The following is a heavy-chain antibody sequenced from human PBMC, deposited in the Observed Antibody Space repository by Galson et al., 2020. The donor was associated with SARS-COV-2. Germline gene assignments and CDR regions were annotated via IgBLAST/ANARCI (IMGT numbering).Heavy chain of an antibody. CDR1: GYTFTGHY. J-gene: IGHJ4*02. Sequence: ASVKVSCKASGYTFTGHYIHWVRQAPGQGLEWMGWLNPNGGATNYAQEFQGRVTLSRDTSISTAYMELSRLRYDDTAVYYCARDNEGYYFDSWGQGTLVTVSS. CDR3: ARDNEGYYFDS. V-gene: IGHV1-2*02. D-gene: IGHD1-1*01. CDR2: LNPNGGAT.